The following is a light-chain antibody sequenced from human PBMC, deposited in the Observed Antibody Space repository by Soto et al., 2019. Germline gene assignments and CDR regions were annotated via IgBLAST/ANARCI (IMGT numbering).Light chain of an antibody. CDR3: SPYTSSSTPLYV. J-gene: IGLJ1*01. Sequence: QSVLTQPASVSGSPGQSITISCTGTSSDVGGYNYVSWYQQHPGKAPKLMIYDVSNRPSGVSNRFSGSKSGNTASLTISGLQAEDEADYYCSPYTSSSTPLYVFGTGTKVPVL. CDR1: SSDVGGYNY. CDR2: DVS. V-gene: IGLV2-14*01.